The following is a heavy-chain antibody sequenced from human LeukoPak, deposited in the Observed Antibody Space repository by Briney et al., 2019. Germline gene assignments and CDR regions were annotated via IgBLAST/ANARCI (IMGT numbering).Heavy chain of an antibody. D-gene: IGHD2-8*01. CDR1: GFTFSSYG. V-gene: IGHV3-33*01. J-gene: IGHJ4*02. CDR3: ARGPGSSVYASAIDH. Sequence: GGSLRLSRAASGFTFSSYGMHWVRQAPGKGLEWAAVVWHDGNNKYYADSVKGRFTISRDNSKNTLYLQMNSLRAEDTAVYYCARGPGSSVYASAIDHWGQGTLVTVSS. CDR2: VWHDGNNK.